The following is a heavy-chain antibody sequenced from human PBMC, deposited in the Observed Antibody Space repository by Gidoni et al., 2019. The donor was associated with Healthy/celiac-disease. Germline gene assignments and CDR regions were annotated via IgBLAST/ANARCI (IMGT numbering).Heavy chain of an antibody. D-gene: IGHD5-18*01. V-gene: IGHV3-64*01. Sequence: EVQLVESGGGLVQPGGSLRLSCAASGFTFSSYAMHWVRQAPGKGLEYVSAISSNGGSTYYANSVKGRFTISRDNSKNTLYLQMGSLRAEDMAVYYCARDIWGGYSYGPMGGFDYWGQGTLVTVSS. CDR2: ISSNGGST. J-gene: IGHJ4*02. CDR3: ARDIWGGYSYGPMGGFDY. CDR1: GFTFSSYA.